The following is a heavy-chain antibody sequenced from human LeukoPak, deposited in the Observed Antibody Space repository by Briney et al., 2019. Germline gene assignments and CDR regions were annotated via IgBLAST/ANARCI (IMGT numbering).Heavy chain of an antibody. J-gene: IGHJ4*02. V-gene: IGHV4-39*02. Sequence: PSETLSLTCTVSGASISSSSSSWGWVRQPPGKGPEWIGSIYYSGLTYDNPSLKSRVSISVGPSKNHFSLKVSSVTAADTAVYYCASGTFDDYGDYDRGDYFDHWGQGTLVIVSS. D-gene: IGHD4-17*01. CDR3: ASGTFDDYGDYDRGDYFDH. CDR2: IYYSGLT. CDR1: GASISSSSSS.